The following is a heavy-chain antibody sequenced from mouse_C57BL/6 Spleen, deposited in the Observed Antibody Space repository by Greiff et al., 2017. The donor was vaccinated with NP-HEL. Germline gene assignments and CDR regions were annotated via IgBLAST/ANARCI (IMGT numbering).Heavy chain of an antibody. V-gene: IGHV1-82*01. CDR2: IYPGDGDT. J-gene: IGHJ2*01. CDR3: AIPYYYGSSYGVFDY. CDR1: GYAFSSSW. D-gene: IGHD1-1*01. Sequence: VKLVESGPELVKPGASVKISCKASGYAFSSSWMNWVKQRPGKGLEWIGRIYPGDGDTNYNGKFKGKATLTADKSSSTAYMQLSSLTSEDSAVYFCAIPYYYGSSYGVFDYWGQGTTLTVSS.